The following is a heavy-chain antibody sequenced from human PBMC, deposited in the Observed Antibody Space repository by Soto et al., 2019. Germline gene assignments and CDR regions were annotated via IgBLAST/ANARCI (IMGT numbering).Heavy chain of an antibody. CDR1: GDSVSSNSAA. D-gene: IGHD3-22*01. V-gene: IGHV6-1*01. Sequence: SQTLSLTCVIFGDSVSSNSAAWNWIRQSPSRGLEWLGRTYYRSQWYNDYAVSMKSRITIKPDTSKNQFSLQLNSVTPEDTAVYYCVRDQWDDSSGFDVFDIWGQGTMVTVSS. CDR3: VRDQWDDSSGFDVFDI. J-gene: IGHJ3*02. CDR2: TYYRSQWYN.